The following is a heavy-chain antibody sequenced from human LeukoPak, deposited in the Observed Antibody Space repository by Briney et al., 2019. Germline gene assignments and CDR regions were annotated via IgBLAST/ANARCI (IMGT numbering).Heavy chain of an antibody. D-gene: IGHD2-8*01. CDR2: IYYSGST. CDR3: ARHKLMVYAYDY. Sequence: SETLSLTCTVSGGSISSYYWSWIRQPPGKGLEWIGYIYYSGSTNYNPSLKSRVTISVDTSKNQLSLKLSSVTAADTAVYYCARHKLMVYAYDYWGQGTLVTVSS. CDR1: GGSISSYY. J-gene: IGHJ4*02. V-gene: IGHV4-59*08.